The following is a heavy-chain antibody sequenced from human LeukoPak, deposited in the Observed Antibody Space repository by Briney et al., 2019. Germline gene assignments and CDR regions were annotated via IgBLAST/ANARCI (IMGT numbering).Heavy chain of an antibody. J-gene: IGHJ4*02. CDR2: INHSGST. Sequence: SETLSLTCAVYGGSFSGYYWSWIRQPPGKGLEWIGEINHSGSTNYNPSLKSRVTISVDTSKNQFSLKLSSVTAADTAVYYCARGRRRYCSGGSCLLFDYWGQGTLVTVSS. CDR1: GGSFSGYY. V-gene: IGHV4-34*01. CDR3: ARGRRRYCSGGSCLLFDY. D-gene: IGHD2-15*01.